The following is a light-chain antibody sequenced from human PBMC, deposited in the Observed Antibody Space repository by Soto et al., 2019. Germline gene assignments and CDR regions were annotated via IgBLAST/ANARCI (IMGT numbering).Light chain of an antibody. Sequence: DIQMTQSPSAVSASVGDRVTITCRTSQDIINYLVWFQQKPGKVPERLIYGATNLQSGVPSRFSGSGSGTEFTLTISRLQPEDFATYYCLQHNRYPWTFGQGTKVE. CDR3: LQHNRYPWT. CDR2: GAT. J-gene: IGKJ1*01. CDR1: QDIINY. V-gene: IGKV1-17*03.